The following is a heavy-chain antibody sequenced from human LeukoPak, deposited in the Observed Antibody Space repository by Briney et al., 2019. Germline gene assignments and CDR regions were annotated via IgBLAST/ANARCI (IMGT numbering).Heavy chain of an antibody. D-gene: IGHD3-10*01. CDR2: IYSDGRT. CDR1: GFAVSSNY. V-gene: IGHV3-53*01. Sequence: GGSLRLSCAASGFAVSSNYMSWVRQAPGKGLEWVSVIYSDGRTYYADSVKGRFTISRDISKNTLFLQMTSLRAEDTAVYYCAKLKGWYGEGYFDYWGQGTLVTVPS. J-gene: IGHJ4*02. CDR3: AKLKGWYGEGYFDY.